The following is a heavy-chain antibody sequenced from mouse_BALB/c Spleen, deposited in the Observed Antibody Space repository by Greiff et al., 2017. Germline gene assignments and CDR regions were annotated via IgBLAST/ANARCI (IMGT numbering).Heavy chain of an antibody. CDR2: IWTGGGT. Sequence: QVQLKESGPGLVAPSQSLSITCTVSGFSLTSYDISWIRQPPGKGLEWLGVIWTGGGTNYNSAFMSRLSISKDNSKSQVFLKMNSLQTDDTAIYYCVRGDGYMDYWGQGTSVTVSS. V-gene: IGHV2-9-2*01. CDR3: VRGDGYMDY. J-gene: IGHJ4*01. D-gene: IGHD3-3*01. CDR1: GFSLTSYD.